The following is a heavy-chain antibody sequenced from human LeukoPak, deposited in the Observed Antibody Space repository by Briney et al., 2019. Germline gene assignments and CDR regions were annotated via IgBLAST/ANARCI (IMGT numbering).Heavy chain of an antibody. CDR3: AKDSVLTGYSSGWYSENWFDP. J-gene: IGHJ5*02. CDR2: ISYDGSNK. V-gene: IGHV3-30*18. CDR1: GFTFSSYG. D-gene: IGHD6-19*01. Sequence: GGSLRLSCAASGFTFSSYGMHWVRQAPGKGLEWVAVISYDGSNKYYADSVKGRFTISRDNSKNTLYLQMNSLRAEDTAVHYCAKDSVLTGYSSGWYSENWFDPWGQGTLVTVSS.